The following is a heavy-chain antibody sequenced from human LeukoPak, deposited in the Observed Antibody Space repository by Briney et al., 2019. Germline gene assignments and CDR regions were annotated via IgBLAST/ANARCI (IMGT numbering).Heavy chain of an antibody. V-gene: IGHV4-59*01. D-gene: IGHD1-26*01. J-gene: IGHJ4*02. CDR1: GASITTYY. CDR2: IHSSGSA. CDR3: ARDILDVGATHYFDY. Sequence: SETLSPTCTVSGASITTYYWSWIRQPPGKGLEYIGQIHSSGSANYNPSLKSRVAMSLDASKNQFSLTVSSVTAADTAIYYCARDILDVGATHYFDYWGQGSLLTVSS.